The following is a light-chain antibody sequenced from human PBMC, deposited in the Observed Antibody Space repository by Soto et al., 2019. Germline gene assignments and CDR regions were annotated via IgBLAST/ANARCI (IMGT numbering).Light chain of an antibody. Sequence: IQMAQSHSTVSGSVLDMFIFMCVVTQTISSWLAWYKQKPGKDPKLLIYKAYNLKSGVPSRFSGSGSGTEFTLTISSLQPDDFATYYCQHYNSYSEAFGQGTKLDIK. J-gene: IGKJ1*01. CDR2: KAY. V-gene: IGKV1-5*03. CDR1: QTISSW. CDR3: QHYNSYSEA.